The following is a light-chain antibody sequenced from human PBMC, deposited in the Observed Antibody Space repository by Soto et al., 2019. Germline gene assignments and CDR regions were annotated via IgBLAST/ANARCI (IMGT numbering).Light chain of an antibody. CDR3: QQRQKWPPLT. CDR2: DTS. Sequence: EVVLTQSPATLSLSPGERATLSCRASQSVAIYLAWYQQKPGQPPRLLIYDTSTRATGIPARFSGSGSGTDFTLTINGLEPEDFAVYYCQQRQKWPPLTFGGGTKVEI. V-gene: IGKV3-11*01. J-gene: IGKJ4*01. CDR1: QSVAIY.